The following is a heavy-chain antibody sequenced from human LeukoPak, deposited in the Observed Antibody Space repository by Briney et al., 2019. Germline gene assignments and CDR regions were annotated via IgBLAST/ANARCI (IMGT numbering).Heavy chain of an antibody. CDR3: ARVMMIVHFVY. V-gene: IGHV4-31*03. J-gene: IGHJ4*02. CDR1: VGSISSGGYY. D-gene: IGHD3-16*01. Sequence: LSVTCIVSVGSISSGGYYWSWIRHHPGKGLEWIGYIYYSESTYYKPSLKSRVTISVDSPKNHFSLKLSSVTAADTAVYYCARVMMIVHFVYWGQGTLVTVSS. CDR2: IYYSEST.